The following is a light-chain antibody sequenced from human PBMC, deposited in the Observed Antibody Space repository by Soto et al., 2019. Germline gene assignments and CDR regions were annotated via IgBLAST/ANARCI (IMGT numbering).Light chain of an antibody. CDR2: WAS. V-gene: IGKV4-1*01. Sequence: DIVMTQSPEALAVSLGERATINCKSSQSVLYSSNNKNYLTWYQQKTGQPPKMLIYWASTRDSGVPARFSGRGSGTDFTLTIRSLQAEDVAVYYCQQYYSSPLTFGGGTKVEIK. CDR1: QSVLYSSNNKNY. CDR3: QQYYSSPLT. J-gene: IGKJ4*01.